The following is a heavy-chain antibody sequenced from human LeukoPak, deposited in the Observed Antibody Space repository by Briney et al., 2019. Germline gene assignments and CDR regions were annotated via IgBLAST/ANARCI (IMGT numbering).Heavy chain of an antibody. Sequence: GGSLRLSCAASGFTFSSYSMNWVRQAPGKGLEWVSSISSSSSYIYYADSVKGRFTISRENAKNSLYLQMNSLRAEDTAVYYCARDQGYYYMDVWGKGTTVTVSS. CDR1: GFTFSSYS. J-gene: IGHJ6*03. CDR2: ISSSSSYI. V-gene: IGHV3-21*01. CDR3: ARDQGYYYMDV.